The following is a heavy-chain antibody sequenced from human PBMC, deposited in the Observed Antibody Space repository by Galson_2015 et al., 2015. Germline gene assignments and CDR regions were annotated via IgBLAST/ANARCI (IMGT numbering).Heavy chain of an antibody. CDR3: ARAEYSSSPGAFDI. V-gene: IGHV1-69*01. D-gene: IGHD6-6*01. J-gene: IGHJ3*02. Sequence: SCKASGGTFSSYAISWVRQAPGQGLEWMGGIIPIFGTANYAQKFQGRVTITADESTSTAYMELSSLRSEDTAVYYCARAEYSSSPGAFDIWGQGTMVTVSS. CDR1: GGTFSSYA. CDR2: IIPIFGTA.